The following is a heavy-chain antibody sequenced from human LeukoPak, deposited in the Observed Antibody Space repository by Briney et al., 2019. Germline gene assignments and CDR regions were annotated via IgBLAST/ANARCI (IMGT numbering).Heavy chain of an antibody. CDR3: ARGADGVSSNSRGWFDP. CDR1: GFTFRSYS. Sequence: GGSLRLSCAASGFTFRSYSMNWVRQAPGKGLEWVSSISTSRSYIYYADSVKGRFTISRDNAKNSLYLQMNSLRAEDTAVYSCARGADGVSSNSRGWFDPWGQGTLVTVSS. J-gene: IGHJ5*02. CDR2: ISTSRSYI. V-gene: IGHV3-21*01. D-gene: IGHD4-23*01.